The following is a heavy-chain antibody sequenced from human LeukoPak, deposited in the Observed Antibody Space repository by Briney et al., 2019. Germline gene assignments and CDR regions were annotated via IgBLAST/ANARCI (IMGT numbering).Heavy chain of an antibody. V-gene: IGHV1-2*02. CDR3: ARDIAYYDFWSGAGDY. CDR2: INPNSGGT. J-gene: IGHJ4*02. CDR1: GYTFTGYY. D-gene: IGHD3-3*01. Sequence: GASVKVSCKASGYTFTGYYMHWVRQAPGQGLEWMGWINPNSGGTNYAQKFQGRVTVTRDTSISTAYMELSRLRSDDTAVYYCARDIAYYDFWSGAGDYWGQGTLVTVSS.